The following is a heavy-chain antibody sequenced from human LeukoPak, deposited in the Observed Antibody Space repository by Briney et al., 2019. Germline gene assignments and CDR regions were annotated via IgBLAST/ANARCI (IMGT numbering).Heavy chain of an antibody. CDR2: IYYSGST. Sequence: SETLSLTCAVSGGSISSYYWSWIRQPPGKGLEWIGYIYYSGSTNYNPSLKSRVTISVDTSKNQFSLKLSSVTAADTAVYYCASRTGFGEFDYWGQGTLVTVSS. D-gene: IGHD3-10*01. J-gene: IGHJ4*02. CDR3: ASRTGFGEFDY. V-gene: IGHV4-59*01. CDR1: GGSISSYY.